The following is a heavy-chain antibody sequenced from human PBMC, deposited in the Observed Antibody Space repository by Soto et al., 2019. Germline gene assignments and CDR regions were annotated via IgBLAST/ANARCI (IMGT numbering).Heavy chain of an antibody. J-gene: IGHJ3*02. V-gene: IGHV3-66*01. D-gene: IGHD3-3*01. CDR1: GFTVSSNY. Sequence: PGGFLRLSCAVSGFTVSSNYMNWVRQAPGKGLEWVSFIYSGGNTYYADSVKGRFTISRDNSKNMLYLQMNSLRVEDTAVYYCAREVRVRGFAFDIWGQGTMVTVSS. CDR3: AREVRVRGFAFDI. CDR2: IYSGGNT.